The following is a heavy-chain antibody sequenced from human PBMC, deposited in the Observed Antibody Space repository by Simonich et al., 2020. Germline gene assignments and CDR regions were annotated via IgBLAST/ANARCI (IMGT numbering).Heavy chain of an antibody. Sequence: QVQLVQSWAEVKKPGASVKVSCKVSGYNLTELSMHWVEQGPGKGVVWMGGFDPEEGETIYAQKVQGRVTMTEDTSTDTAYMELSSLRSEDTAVYYCARVSTGDAFDIWGQGTMVTVSS. CDR1: GYNLTELS. CDR3: ARVSTGDAFDI. V-gene: IGHV1-24*01. D-gene: IGHD7-27*01. J-gene: IGHJ3*02. CDR2: FDPEEGET.